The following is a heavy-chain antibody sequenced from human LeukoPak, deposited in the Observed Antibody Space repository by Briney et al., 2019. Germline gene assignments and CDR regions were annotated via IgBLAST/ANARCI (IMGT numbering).Heavy chain of an antibody. V-gene: IGHV4-39*01. CDR2: SYYSGSS. CDR1: GGSISSSSYY. Sequence: SETLSLTCSVFGGSISSSSYYWGWIRQPPGKGLEWIGSSYYSGSSYYNPSLKSRVTISVGTSKNQFSLKLTSVTAADTAVYYCARRDCTSTTCYAGSYYFDYWGQGTLVTVSS. D-gene: IGHD2-2*01. CDR3: ARRDCTSTTCYAGSYYFDY. J-gene: IGHJ4*02.